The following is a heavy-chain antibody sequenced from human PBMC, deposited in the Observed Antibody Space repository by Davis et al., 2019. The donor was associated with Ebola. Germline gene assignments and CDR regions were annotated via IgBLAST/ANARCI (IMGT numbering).Heavy chain of an antibody. D-gene: IGHD3-16*02. V-gene: IGHV5-51*01. J-gene: IGHJ4*02. CDR2: IYPGDFET. CDR3: ARGELSGPFDF. Sequence: PGGSLRLSCKGSGYTFTSYWIAWVRQVPGKGLEWMGSIYPGDFETTYSPSLQGQVTISADKSISTAHLQWSSLKASDTAMYYCARGELSGPFDFWGQGTLVTVSS. CDR1: GYTFTSYW.